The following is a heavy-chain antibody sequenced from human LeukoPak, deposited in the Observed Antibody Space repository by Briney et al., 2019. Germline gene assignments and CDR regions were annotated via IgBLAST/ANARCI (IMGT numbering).Heavy chain of an antibody. Sequence: GGSLRLSCAASGFTFSTYNMNWVRQAPGKGLEWVSHITSSSTNIYYADSVKGRFTISRDNAKDALSLQMNSLRDEDTAVYYCATSGNYYLKYWGQGTLVTVSS. V-gene: IGHV3-48*02. J-gene: IGHJ4*02. CDR3: ATSGNYYLKY. CDR1: GFTFSTYN. D-gene: IGHD1-26*01. CDR2: ITSSSTNI.